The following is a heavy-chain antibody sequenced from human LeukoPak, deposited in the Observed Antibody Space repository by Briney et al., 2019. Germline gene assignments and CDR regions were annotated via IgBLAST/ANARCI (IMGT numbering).Heavy chain of an antibody. J-gene: IGHJ4*02. V-gene: IGHV4-34*01. CDR2: INHSGST. CDR1: GGSFSGYY. Sequence: TSETLSLTCAVYGGSFSGYYWSWIRQPPGKGLEWIGEINHSGSTNYNPSLQSRVTISIDTSKNQFSLRLNSVTAADTAMYYCVKSGGYGLIDYWGQGTRVTVSS. D-gene: IGHD1-26*01. CDR3: VKSGGYGLIDY.